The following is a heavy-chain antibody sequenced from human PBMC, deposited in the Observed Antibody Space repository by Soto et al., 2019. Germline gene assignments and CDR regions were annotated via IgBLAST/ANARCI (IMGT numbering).Heavy chain of an antibody. V-gene: IGHV4-39*01. CDR1: GGSISSSSY. CDR2: IYSIGST. J-gene: IGHJ6*02. CDR3: RRSSRYSTDV. D-gene: IGHD6-13*01. Sequence: QLQLQESGPGLVKPSETLSLTCTVSGGSISSSSYWGWIRPPPGKGLEWIGSIYSIGSTYYNPSLKRRVTISVDTSKTQSSLKLSSVTAADTAVYYCRRSSRYSTDVWGQGTTVTVYS.